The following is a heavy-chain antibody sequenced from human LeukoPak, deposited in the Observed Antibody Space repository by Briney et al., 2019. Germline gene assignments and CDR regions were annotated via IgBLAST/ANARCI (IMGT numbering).Heavy chain of an antibody. CDR2: IFPGDTET. V-gene: IGHV5-51*01. D-gene: IGHD3-22*01. Sequence: GESLKIFCKGSGYIFTSYWIGWVRQMPGKGLEWMGNIFPGDTETRYSPSFQGQVTISVDKSTSTAHLQWSSLKASDTAMYYCARQKVETKMYKADSGGQYYVSNSGAFDIWGQGTQVTVSS. CDR1: GYIFTSYW. CDR3: ARQKVETKMYKADSGGQYYVSNSGAFDI. J-gene: IGHJ3*02.